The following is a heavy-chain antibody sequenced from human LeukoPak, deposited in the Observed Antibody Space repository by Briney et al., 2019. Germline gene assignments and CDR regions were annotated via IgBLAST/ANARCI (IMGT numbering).Heavy chain of an antibody. V-gene: IGHV4-39*01. CDR1: GGSISSSSYY. CDR2: IYYSGST. D-gene: IGHD2-2*02. Sequence: SETLSLTCTVSGGSISSSSYYWGWIRQPPGKGLEWIGSIYYSGSTYYIPSLKSRVTISVDTSKNQFSLKLSSVTAADTAVYYCARSNIVVVPAAITDWFDPWGQGTLVTVSS. J-gene: IGHJ5*02. CDR3: ARSNIVVVPAAITDWFDP.